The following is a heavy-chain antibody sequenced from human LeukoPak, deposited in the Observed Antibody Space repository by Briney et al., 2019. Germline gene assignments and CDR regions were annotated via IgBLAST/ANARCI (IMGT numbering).Heavy chain of an antibody. D-gene: IGHD3-22*01. CDR1: GGSNSSDY. CDR3: ARLSGYSSGHYYSDY. V-gene: IGHV4-59*01. Sequence: SETLSLTCTVSGGSNSSDYWSWIRQPPGKGLEWIGYIYYRGSTNYNPSLKSRVTISVDTSKNQFSLKLSSVTAADTAVYYCARLSGYSSGHYYSDYWGQGTLVTVSS. J-gene: IGHJ4*02. CDR2: IYYRGST.